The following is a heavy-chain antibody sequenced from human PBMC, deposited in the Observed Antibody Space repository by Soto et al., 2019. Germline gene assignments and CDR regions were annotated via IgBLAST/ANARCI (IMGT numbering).Heavy chain of an antibody. CDR2: IRSKAYGGTI. CDR3: TRAGQQLVPNWFDP. CDR1: GFTFGDYA. Sequence: EVQLVGSGGGLVQPGRSLRLSCTASGFTFGDYAMSWFRQAPGKGLEWVGFIRSKAYGGTIEYAASVKGRFTISRDDSKGIAYLQMNSLKTEDTAVYYCTRAGQQLVPNWFDPWGQGTLVTVSS. D-gene: IGHD6-13*01. V-gene: IGHV3-49*03. J-gene: IGHJ5*02.